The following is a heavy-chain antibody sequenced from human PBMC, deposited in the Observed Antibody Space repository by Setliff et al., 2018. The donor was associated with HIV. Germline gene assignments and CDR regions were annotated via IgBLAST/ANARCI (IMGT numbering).Heavy chain of an antibody. V-gene: IGHV1-18*01. D-gene: IGHD3-22*01. Sequence: ASVKVSCKASGYRFNTYGISWVRQAPGQGLEWMGWISPYNGDTRFAQSLQGRVTLTTDTSTNTAYMEMRTLRSDDTAVYYCVRGVTRDISGYYRDDYFQHWGQGTQVTVSS. CDR3: VRGVTRDISGYYRDDYFQH. J-gene: IGHJ1*01. CDR1: GYRFNTYG. CDR2: ISPYNGDT.